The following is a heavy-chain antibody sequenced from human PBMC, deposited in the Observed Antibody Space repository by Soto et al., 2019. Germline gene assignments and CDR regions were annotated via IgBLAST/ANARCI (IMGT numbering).Heavy chain of an antibody. D-gene: IGHD4-17*01. Sequence: QVQLQESRPGLVKPSQTLSLTCTVSGGSISSCDYYWSWIRQPPGQGMEWIGYMYYSGSTHYNPSNKSRGTISGDTSRNKFSRKLSSVTAADTAVYYYAGGGDYGDYRYWFDPWGQGTLVTVSS. CDR3: AGGGDYGDYRYWFDP. CDR2: MYYSGST. CDR1: GGSISSCDYY. V-gene: IGHV4-30-4*01. J-gene: IGHJ5*02.